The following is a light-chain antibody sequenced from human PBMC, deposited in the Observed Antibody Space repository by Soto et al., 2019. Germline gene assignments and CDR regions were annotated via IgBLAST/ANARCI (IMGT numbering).Light chain of an antibody. V-gene: IGLV2-14*03. CDR2: DVN. Sequence: QSALTQPASVSGAPGQAITISCTGTSSDVGVYDYVSWYQQQPGKAPKLMIYDVNNRASGVSGRFSGAKSGTTASLTISGLQAEDEANYYCTSYTPGGAFVVFGGGTKLTVL. CDR1: SSDVGVYDY. J-gene: IGLJ2*01. CDR3: TSYTPGGAFVV.